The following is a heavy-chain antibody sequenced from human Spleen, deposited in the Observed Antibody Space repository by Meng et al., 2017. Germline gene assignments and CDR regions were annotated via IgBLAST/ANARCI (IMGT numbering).Heavy chain of an antibody. V-gene: IGHV4-34*01. CDR1: GGPFSGYF. J-gene: IGHJ4*02. Sequence: QVQLQQWGAGLLEPSETLSLTCVVSGGPFSGYFWSWIRQSPGKGLEWIGEINHSGSTSYNPSLKSRVTISVDTSKNHFYLKLSSVTAADTAVYYCARSQGPYSGYDLNYWGQGSLVTVSS. D-gene: IGHD5-12*01. CDR3: ARSQGPYSGYDLNY. CDR2: INHSGST.